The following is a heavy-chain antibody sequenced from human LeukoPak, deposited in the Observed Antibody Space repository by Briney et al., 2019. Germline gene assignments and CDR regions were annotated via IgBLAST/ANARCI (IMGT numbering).Heavy chain of an antibody. CDR1: VGPFSGYY. J-gene: IGHJ6*02. CDR3: ATKTSLTYYYNRREVFGLDV. V-gene: IGHV4-34*01. Sequence: SETLSLTCAVNVGPFSGYYWSCVRQPPGKGMEWIGEINHSGNTNYNPSLTSRVTISVDSSNSHFFLRLTSVTAADTAVYYCATKTSLTYYYNRREVFGLDVWGQGTTVTVSS. D-gene: IGHD3-22*01. CDR2: INHSGNT.